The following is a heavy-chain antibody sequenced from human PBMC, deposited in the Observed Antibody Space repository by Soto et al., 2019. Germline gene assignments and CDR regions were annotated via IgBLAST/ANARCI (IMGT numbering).Heavy chain of an antibody. Sequence: PSETLSLTCTVSGGSISSYYWSWIRQPPGKGLEWIGYIYYSGSTNYNPSLKSRVTISVDTSKNQFSLKLSSVNAADTAVYYCARGAAGYYYSAMDVWGQGTTVTVS. CDR1: GGSISSYY. V-gene: IGHV4-59*01. CDR2: IYYSGST. D-gene: IGHD6-13*01. J-gene: IGHJ6*02. CDR3: ARGAAGYYYSAMDV.